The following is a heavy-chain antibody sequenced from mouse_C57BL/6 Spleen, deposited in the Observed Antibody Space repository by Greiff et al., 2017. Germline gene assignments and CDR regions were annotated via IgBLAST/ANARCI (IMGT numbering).Heavy chain of an antibody. CDR2: ISSGSSTI. Sequence: EVHLVESGGGLVKPGGSLKLSCAASGFTFSDYGMHWVRQAPEKGLEWVAYISSGSSTIYYADTVKGRFTISRDNAKNTLFLQMTSLRSEDTAMYYCARWLLHLYFDVWGTGTTVTVSS. V-gene: IGHV5-17*01. CDR3: ARWLLHLYFDV. J-gene: IGHJ1*03. CDR1: GFTFSDYG. D-gene: IGHD2-3*01.